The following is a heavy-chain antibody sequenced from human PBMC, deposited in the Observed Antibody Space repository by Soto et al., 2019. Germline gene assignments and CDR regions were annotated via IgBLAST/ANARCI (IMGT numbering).Heavy chain of an antibody. J-gene: IGHJ4*02. Sequence: SQTLSLTCAVYGGSFSGYYWSWIRQPPGKGLEWIGEINHSGSTNYNPSLKSRVTISVDTSKNQFSLKLSSVTAADTAVYYCARSPIFDYGPGGPLTYYFDYWGQGTLVTVSS. CDR3: ARSPIFDYGPGGPLTYYFDY. CDR1: GGSFSGYY. V-gene: IGHV4-34*01. CDR2: INHSGST. D-gene: IGHD4-17*01.